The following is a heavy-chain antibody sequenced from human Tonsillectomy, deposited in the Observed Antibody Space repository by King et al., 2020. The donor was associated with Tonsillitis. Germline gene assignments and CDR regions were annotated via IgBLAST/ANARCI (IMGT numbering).Heavy chain of an antibody. CDR2: ISGPSSSI. Sequence: VQLVESGGGLVQPGGSLRLSCAASGFTFSSYTMNWVRQAPGKGLDWISYISGPSSSIFYADSVKGRFTISRDNAKNSLFLLMNSLRAEDTAVYYCARGILEEPPDLWGRGTLVTVSS. V-gene: IGHV3-48*01. J-gene: IGHJ2*01. CDR3: ARGILEEPPDL. CDR1: GFTFSSYT. D-gene: IGHD1-14*01.